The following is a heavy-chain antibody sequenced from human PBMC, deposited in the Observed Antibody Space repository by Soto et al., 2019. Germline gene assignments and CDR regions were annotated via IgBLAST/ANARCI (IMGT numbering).Heavy chain of an antibody. V-gene: IGHV1-18*01. J-gene: IGHJ3*02. CDR3: ARLAEVAVRNAFDI. CDR2: ISAYNGNT. D-gene: IGHD6-19*01. CDR1: GYTFTSYG. Sequence: ASVKVSFKASGYTFTSYGISWVRQAPGQGLEWMGWISAYNGNTNYAQKLQGRVTMTTDTSTSTAYMELRSLRSDDTAVYYCARLAEVAVRNAFDIWGQATMVTVSS.